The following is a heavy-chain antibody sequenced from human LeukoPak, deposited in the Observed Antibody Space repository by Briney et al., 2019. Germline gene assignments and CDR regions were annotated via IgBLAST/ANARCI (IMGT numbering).Heavy chain of an antibody. CDR3: ALVGAVAGTFDY. V-gene: IGHV3-23*01. D-gene: IGHD6-19*01. CDR1: GFTFSSYA. J-gene: IGHJ4*02. CDR2: ISGSGGST. Sequence: GGSLRLSCAASGFTFSSYAMSWVRQAPGKGLEWVSAISGSGGSTYYADSVKGRFTISRDNSKNTLYLQMNSLRAEDTAVYYCALVGAVAGTFDYWGQGTLVTVSS.